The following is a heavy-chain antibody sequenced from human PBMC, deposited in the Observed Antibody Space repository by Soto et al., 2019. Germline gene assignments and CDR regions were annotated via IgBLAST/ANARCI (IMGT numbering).Heavy chain of an antibody. CDR2: IYYSGST. CDR1: GGSISSGAYY. V-gene: IGHV4-30-4*01. CDR3: ARGGTDSNIDY. J-gene: IGHJ4*02. Sequence: SETLSLTYTVSGGSISSGAYYWSWIRQPPGKGLEWIGYIYYSGSTYYNPSLKSRVTTSVDTSKNQFSLKLSSVTAADTAVYYCARGGTDSNIDYWGQGTLVT. D-gene: IGHD3-22*01.